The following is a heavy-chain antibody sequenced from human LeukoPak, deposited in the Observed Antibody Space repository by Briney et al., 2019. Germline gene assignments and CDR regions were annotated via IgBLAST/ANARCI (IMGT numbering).Heavy chain of an antibody. CDR1: GFIFDEYA. D-gene: IGHD6-19*01. CDR3: AKTLAVAAYDAACDM. CDR2: ISWDGGTS. J-gene: IGHJ3*02. Sequence: PGGSLRLSCAASGFIFDEYAMHWVRQAPGKGLEWVSFISWDGGTSYYADSVKGRFTISRDDSKNSLYLQMNSLRAQDTALYYCAKTLAVAAYDAACDMWGQGTMVIVSS. V-gene: IGHV3-43D*03.